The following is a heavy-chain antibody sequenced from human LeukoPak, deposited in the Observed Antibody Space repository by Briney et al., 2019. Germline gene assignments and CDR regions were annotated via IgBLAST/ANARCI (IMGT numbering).Heavy chain of an antibody. CDR2: MNPNSGNT. CDR1: GGTFSSYD. CDR3: ARSIIGVLRFLEWLPKYYYYYYMDV. D-gene: IGHD3-3*01. V-gene: IGHV1-8*03. Sequence: ASVKVSCKASGGTFSSYDINWVRQATGQGLEWMGWMNPNSGNTGYAQKFQGRVTITRNTSISTAYMELSSLRSEDTAVYYCARSIIGVLRFLEWLPKYYYYYYMDVWGKGTTVTVSS. J-gene: IGHJ6*03.